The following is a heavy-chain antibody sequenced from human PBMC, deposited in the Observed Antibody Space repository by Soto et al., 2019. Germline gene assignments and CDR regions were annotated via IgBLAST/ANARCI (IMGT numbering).Heavy chain of an antibody. V-gene: IGHV4-39*01. D-gene: IGHD3-16*01. J-gene: IGHJ6*02. CDR1: GGSISSNSYY. CDR3: TRHKGGYYSGVDV. CDR2: IYYSGTT. Sequence: QLQLQESGPGLVKPSETLSLTCTVSGGSISSNSYYWAWIRQPPGKGLEWIGNIYYSGTTYYNPSLKSRVTISVDTSKNQFSLKLSSVTAADTAVYYCTRHKGGYYSGVDVWGQGTTVTVSS.